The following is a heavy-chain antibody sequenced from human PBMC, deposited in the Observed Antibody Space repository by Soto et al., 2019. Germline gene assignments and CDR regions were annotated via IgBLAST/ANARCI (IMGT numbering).Heavy chain of an antibody. CDR2: IFYTGST. V-gene: IGHV4-59*01. CDR1: GGSISSYY. J-gene: IGHJ4*02. CDR3: ARDTALDY. D-gene: IGHD2-21*02. Sequence: PSETLSLTCAVSGGSISSYYWSWIRQTAGKGLEWIGYIFYTGSTNYNPSFKSRVTISVDTSKNQFSLKLRSVTAADTAFYYCARDTALDYWGQGTLVTVSS.